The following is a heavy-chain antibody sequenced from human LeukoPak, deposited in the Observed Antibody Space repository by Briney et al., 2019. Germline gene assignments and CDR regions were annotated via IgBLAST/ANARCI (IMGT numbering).Heavy chain of an antibody. J-gene: IGHJ4*02. CDR2: ISSSSSYI. Sequence: GGSLRLSCAASGFTFSSYSMNWVRQAPGKGLEWVSSISSSSSYIYYADSVKGRFTISRDNAKNSLYLQMNSLRAEDTAVYYCARGGGPYYYDSSGYYFLSTLSWHYFDYWGQGTLVTVSS. CDR1: GFTFSSYS. V-gene: IGHV3-21*01. D-gene: IGHD3-22*01. CDR3: ARGGGPYYYDSSGYYFLSTLSWHYFDY.